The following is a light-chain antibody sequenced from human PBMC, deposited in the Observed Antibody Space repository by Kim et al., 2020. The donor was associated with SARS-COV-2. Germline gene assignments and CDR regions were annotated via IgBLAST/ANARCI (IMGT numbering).Light chain of an antibody. J-gene: IGLJ1*01. Sequence: QSALTQPRSVSGSPGQSVTISCTGTSSDVGGYNYVSWYQQHPGKAPKLMIYDVTERPSGVPDRFSGSKSGNTASLTISGLQAEDEADYYCCSYAGSPPYVFGTGTKVTAL. CDR1: SSDVGGYNY. CDR3: CSYAGSPPYV. V-gene: IGLV2-11*01. CDR2: DVT.